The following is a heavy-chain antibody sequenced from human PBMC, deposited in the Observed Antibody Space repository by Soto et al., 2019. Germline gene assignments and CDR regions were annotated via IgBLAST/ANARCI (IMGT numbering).Heavy chain of an antibody. J-gene: IGHJ6*02. Sequence: SLRLSCSASGFTFSSYAMHWVRQAPGKGLEYVSAISSNGGSTYYADSVKGRFTISRDNSKNTLYLQMSSLRAEDTAVYYCVKDRHYYGSGSPMDVWGQGTTVTVSS. CDR1: GFTFSSYA. D-gene: IGHD3-10*01. V-gene: IGHV3-64D*06. CDR3: VKDRHYYGSGSPMDV. CDR2: ISSNGGST.